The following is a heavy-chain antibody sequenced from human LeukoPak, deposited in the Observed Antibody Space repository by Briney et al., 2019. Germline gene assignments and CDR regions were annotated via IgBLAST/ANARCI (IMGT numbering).Heavy chain of an antibody. CDR1: GFTFTIYG. CDR2: ISYDGSKK. CDR3: ARDLSGRFTFDY. V-gene: IGHV3-30*03. Sequence: PGGSLRLSCAASGFTFTIYGMHWVRQAPGKGLEWVAVISYDGSKKYYADSVKGRFTISRDNSKNTLYLQMNSLRAEDTAVYYCARDLSGRFTFDYWGRGTLVTVSS. J-gene: IGHJ4*02. D-gene: IGHD6-19*01.